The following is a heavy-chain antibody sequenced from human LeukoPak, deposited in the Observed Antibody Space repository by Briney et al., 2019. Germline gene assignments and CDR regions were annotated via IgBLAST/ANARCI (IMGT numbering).Heavy chain of an antibody. CDR1: GGSISSPTYY. J-gene: IGHJ4*02. Sequence: HSETLSLTCTVSGGSISSPTYYWAWIRQPPGKGLEWIGTIHYSGSTFYNTSLKRRVTISEDSSNNQFSLMLSLGTAEATVVYCWARLGGYYDPPGYWGQGTLVTVSS. CDR2: IHYSGST. V-gene: IGHV4-39*01. CDR3: ARLGGYYDPPGY. D-gene: IGHD3-22*01.